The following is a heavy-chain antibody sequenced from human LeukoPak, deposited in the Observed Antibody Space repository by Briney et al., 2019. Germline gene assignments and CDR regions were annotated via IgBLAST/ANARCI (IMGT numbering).Heavy chain of an antibody. CDR3: ARERSGVFDY. CDR1: GFTFSSCE. V-gene: IGHV3-48*03. CDR2: IRGSGDTI. Sequence: GGSLRLSCAASGFTFSSCEMNWVRQAPGKGLGWVSYIRGSGDTIYYADSVKGRFTISRDNAKNSLYLQMTSLRAEDTALYYCARERSGVFDYWGQGTLVTVSS. J-gene: IGHJ4*02. D-gene: IGHD3-10*01.